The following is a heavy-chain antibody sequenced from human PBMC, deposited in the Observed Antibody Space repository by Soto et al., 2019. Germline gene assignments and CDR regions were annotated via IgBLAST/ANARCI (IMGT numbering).Heavy chain of an antibody. CDR1: GYTFTSYD. CDR2: MNPNSGNT. J-gene: IGHJ6*02. CDR3: ASAYYDILTGYRPWYYYGMDV. D-gene: IGHD3-9*01. V-gene: IGHV1-8*01. Sequence: ASVKVSCKASGYTFTSYDINWVRQATGQGLEWMGWMNPNSGNTGYAQKFPGRVTMTRNTSISTAYMELSSLRSEDTAVYYCASAYYDILTGYRPWYYYGMDVWGQGTTVTVSS.